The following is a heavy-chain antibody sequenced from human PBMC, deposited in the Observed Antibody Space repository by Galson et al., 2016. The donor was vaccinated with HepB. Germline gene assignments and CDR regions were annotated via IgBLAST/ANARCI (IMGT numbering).Heavy chain of an antibody. CDR3: VRKIGYNFGYFS. D-gene: IGHD5-18*01. Sequence: SLRLSCAASGFTFSDYWMHWVRQAPGKGLVWVSHITSDGSRTTYADSVKRRFTISRDNAENSLYLQMNSLRVEDTVVYYCVRKIGYNFGYFSWGQGTLVTVSS. CDR2: ITSDGSRT. V-gene: IGHV3-74*01. J-gene: IGHJ5*02. CDR1: GFTFSDYW.